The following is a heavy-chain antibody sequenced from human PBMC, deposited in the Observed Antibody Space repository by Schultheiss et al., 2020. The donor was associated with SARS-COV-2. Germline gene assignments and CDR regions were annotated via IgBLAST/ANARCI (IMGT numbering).Heavy chain of an antibody. J-gene: IGHJ3*02. CDR2: IYTSGST. CDR1: GGSISSYY. Sequence: SETLSLTCTVSGGSISSYYWSWIRQPAGKGLEWIGRIYTSGSTNYNPSLKSRVTISVDTSKNQFSLKLSSVTAADTAVYYCAKGGVPAATQAAFDIWGQGTMVTVSS. V-gene: IGHV4-4*07. CDR3: AKGGVPAATQAAFDI. D-gene: IGHD2-2*01.